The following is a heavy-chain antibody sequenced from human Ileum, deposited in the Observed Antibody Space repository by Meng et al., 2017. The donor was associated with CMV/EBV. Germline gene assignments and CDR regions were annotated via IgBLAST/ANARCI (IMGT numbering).Heavy chain of an antibody. CDR1: GFTFSRDW. D-gene: IGHD3-10*01. CDR2: IAYEGSVM. CDR3: VRSHRGSYGWFDP. V-gene: IGHV3-74*01. Sequence: CAASGFTFSRDWMHWIRHAPGEGLVLVSRIAYEGSVMDYADSVEDRFTISRDNAKNTVCLQLNSLTGDDTAVYHCVRSHRGSYGWFDPWGQGTLVTVSS. J-gene: IGHJ5*02.